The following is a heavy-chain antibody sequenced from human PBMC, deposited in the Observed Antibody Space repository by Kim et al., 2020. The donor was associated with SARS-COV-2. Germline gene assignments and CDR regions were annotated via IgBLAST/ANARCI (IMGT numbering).Heavy chain of an antibody. CDR3: VRALFVVVPAEGPTRNWFDP. J-gene: IGHJ5*02. Sequence: GGSLRLSCAASGFTFSSSWMHWVCQAPEKGLEWVADIKCDGSEKYYVDSVKGRLTISRDNAKNSLYLQVNSLRAEDMTVYYCVRALFVVVPAEGPTRNWFDPWGQGTLVTVSS. V-gene: IGHV3-7*03. CDR2: IKCDGSEK. D-gene: IGHD2-2*01. CDR1: GFTFSSSW.